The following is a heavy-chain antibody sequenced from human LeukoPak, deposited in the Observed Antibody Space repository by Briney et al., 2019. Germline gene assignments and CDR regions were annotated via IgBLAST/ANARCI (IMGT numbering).Heavy chain of an antibody. CDR1: GFALGTSGVG. V-gene: IGHV2-5*02. Sequence: ESGPTLVKPTQTLTLTCTFSGFALGTSGVGVGWIRQPPGKALEWLALIYWDDDKRYSPSLKSRLTITKDTSKNQVVLTMTNMDPVDTATYYCAHRDRGYSGNAFDYWGQGTLVTVSS. J-gene: IGHJ4*02. CDR2: IYWDDDK. CDR3: AHRDRGYSGNAFDY. D-gene: IGHD5-12*01.